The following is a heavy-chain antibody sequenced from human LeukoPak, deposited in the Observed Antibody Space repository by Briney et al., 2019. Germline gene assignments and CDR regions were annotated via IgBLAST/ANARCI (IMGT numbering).Heavy chain of an antibody. CDR2: INHSGST. Sequence: SETLSLTCTVSGGSISSYYWSWIRQPPGKGLEWIGEINHSGSTNYNPSLKSRVTISVDTSKNQFSLKLSSVTAADTAVYYCARGVRTVFISRRIMDAFDIWGQGTMVTVSS. D-gene: IGHD4-11*01. CDR3: ARGVRTVFISRRIMDAFDI. J-gene: IGHJ3*02. V-gene: IGHV4-34*01. CDR1: GGSISSYY.